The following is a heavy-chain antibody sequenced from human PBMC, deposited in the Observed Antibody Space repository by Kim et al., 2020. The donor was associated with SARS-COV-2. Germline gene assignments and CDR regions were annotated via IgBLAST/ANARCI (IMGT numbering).Heavy chain of an antibody. J-gene: IGHJ4*02. CDR3: TRDLVPGGADY. CDR1: KIFLSTSG. Sequence: GGSLRLSWEMSKIFLSTSGVRWVRSPPAKGLEWVADIRLESDRIDYAYSVKCRFTVSREQSKHTLYLQMDSLRIEDTAFYYCTRDLVPGGADYWGQGTLVTVSP. V-gene: IGHV3-9*01. CDR2: IRLESDRI. D-gene: IGHD6-6*01.